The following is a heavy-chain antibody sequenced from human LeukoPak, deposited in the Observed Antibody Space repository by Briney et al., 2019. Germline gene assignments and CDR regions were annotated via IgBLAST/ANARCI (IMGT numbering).Heavy chain of an antibody. D-gene: IGHD5-12*01. CDR2: IYYSGST. J-gene: IGHJ4*02. Sequence: PSETLSLTCTVSGGSISSGGYYWSWIRQHPGKGPEWIGYIYYSGSTYYNPSLKSRVTISVDTSKKQFSLKLSSVTAADTAVYYCARESGYGNFYYFDYWGQGTLVTVSS. CDR3: ARESGYGNFYYFDY. CDR1: GGSISSGGYY. V-gene: IGHV4-31*03.